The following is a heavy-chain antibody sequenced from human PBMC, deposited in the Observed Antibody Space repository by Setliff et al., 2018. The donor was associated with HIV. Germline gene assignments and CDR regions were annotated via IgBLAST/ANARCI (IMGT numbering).Heavy chain of an antibody. J-gene: IGHJ4*02. D-gene: IGHD3-10*02. CDR1: GGSISSDAYY. Sequence: KPSETLSLTCTVSGGSISSDAYYWSWIRQPAGKGLEWIGHIYTSGSTNYNPSLKSRVTISVDTSKNQFSLKLSSVTAADTAVYYCARDMSPMFPYYFDDWGQGTLVTVSS. CDR2: IYTSGST. CDR3: ARDMSPMFPYYFDD. V-gene: IGHV4-61*09.